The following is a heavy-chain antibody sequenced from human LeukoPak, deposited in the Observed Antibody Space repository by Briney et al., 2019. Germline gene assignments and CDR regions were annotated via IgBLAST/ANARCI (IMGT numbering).Heavy chain of an antibody. Sequence: SVKVSCKASGGTFSSYAISWVRQAPGQGLKWMGGIIPIFGTANYAQKFQGRVTITADESTSTAYMELSSLRSEDTAVYYCARGRGSWYLIDYWGQGTLVTVSS. D-gene: IGHD6-13*01. CDR3: ARGRGSWYLIDY. CDR2: IIPIFGTA. J-gene: IGHJ4*02. V-gene: IGHV1-69*01. CDR1: GGTFSSYA.